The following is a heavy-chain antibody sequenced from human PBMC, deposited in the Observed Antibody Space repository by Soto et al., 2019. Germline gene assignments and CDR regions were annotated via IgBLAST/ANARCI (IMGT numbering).Heavy chain of an antibody. CDR1: GFTFSNSG. Sequence: QVQLVESGGIVVQPGRSLRLSCAASGFTFSNSGMHWVRQAPGKGLEWVAVISFDGKTQFYADSVKGRFSISRDNSKNTLYLDMNSLRADDSAVYYCTGQVASGHWGQGTLVTVSS. D-gene: IGHD2-8*02. V-gene: IGHV3-30*03. CDR2: ISFDGKTQ. CDR3: TGQVASGH. J-gene: IGHJ4*02.